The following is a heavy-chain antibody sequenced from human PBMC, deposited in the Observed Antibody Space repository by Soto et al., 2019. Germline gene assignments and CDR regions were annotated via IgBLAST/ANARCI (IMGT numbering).Heavy chain of an antibody. Sequence: SETLSLTCTVSGGSISSYYWSWIRQPPGKGLEWIGYIYYSGSTNYNPSLKSRVTISVDTSKNQFSLKLSSVTAADTAVYYCARLNIVVVPAVGGAGPYYYYYMDVWGKGTTVTVSS. CDR2: IYYSGST. CDR1: GGSISSYY. CDR3: ARLNIVVVPAVGGAGPYYYYYMDV. J-gene: IGHJ6*03. D-gene: IGHD2-2*01. V-gene: IGHV4-59*08.